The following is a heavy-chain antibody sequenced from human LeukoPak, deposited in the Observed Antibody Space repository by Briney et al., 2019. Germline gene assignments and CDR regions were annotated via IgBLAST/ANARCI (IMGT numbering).Heavy chain of an antibody. Sequence: SGGSLRLSCAASGFTFRDYFMSWIRQAPGKGLEWVAYTNTAGNTIYYADSMKGRFTISRDNAKNSLYLQMNTLRAEDTAVYYCARATYDSSAVDAFDIWGQGTMVTVSS. CDR1: GFTFRDYF. D-gene: IGHD3-22*01. V-gene: IGHV3-11*01. J-gene: IGHJ3*02. CDR3: ARATYDSSAVDAFDI. CDR2: TNTAGNTI.